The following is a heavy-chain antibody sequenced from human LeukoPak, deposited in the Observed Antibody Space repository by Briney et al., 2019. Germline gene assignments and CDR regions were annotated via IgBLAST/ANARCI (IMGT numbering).Heavy chain of an antibody. CDR2: INHSGST. V-gene: IGHV4-34*01. Sequence: SETLSLTCAVYGGSFSGYYWSWLRQPPGKGLEWIGEINHSGSTNYNPSLTSRVTISVDTSKNQFSLKLSSVTAADTAVYYCARKPDYDILTGYRRSFDYWGQGTLVTVSS. CDR1: GGSFSGYY. CDR3: ARKPDYDILTGYRRSFDY. D-gene: IGHD3-9*01. J-gene: IGHJ4*02.